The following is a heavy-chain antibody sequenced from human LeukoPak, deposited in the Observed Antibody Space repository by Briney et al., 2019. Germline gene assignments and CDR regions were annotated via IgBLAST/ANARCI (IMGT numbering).Heavy chain of an antibody. Sequence: PSETLSLTCAVYGGSFSSYYWSWIRQPPGKGLEWIGYIYYSGSTNYNPSLKSRVTISVDTSKNQFSLKLSSVTAADTAVYYCARVYGDYLGYYYGMDVWGQGTTVTVSS. V-gene: IGHV4-59*01. J-gene: IGHJ6*02. CDR1: GGSFSSYY. CDR3: ARVYGDYLGYYYGMDV. D-gene: IGHD4-17*01. CDR2: IYYSGST.